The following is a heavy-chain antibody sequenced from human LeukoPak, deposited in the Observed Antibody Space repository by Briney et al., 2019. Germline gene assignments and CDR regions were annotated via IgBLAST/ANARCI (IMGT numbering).Heavy chain of an antibody. Sequence: SETLSLTCTVSGGSISSGDYYWSWIRQPPGKGLEWIGYIYYSGSTYYNPSLKSRVTISVDTSKNQFSLKLSSVTAADTAVYYCARGSDIVVVVAATDAFDIWGQGTMVTVFS. D-gene: IGHD2-15*01. CDR2: IYYSGST. J-gene: IGHJ3*02. CDR3: ARGSDIVVVVAATDAFDI. V-gene: IGHV4-30-4*08. CDR1: GGSISSGDYY.